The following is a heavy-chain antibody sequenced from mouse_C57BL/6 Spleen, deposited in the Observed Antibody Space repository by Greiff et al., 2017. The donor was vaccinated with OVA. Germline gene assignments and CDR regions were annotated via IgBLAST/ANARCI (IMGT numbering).Heavy chain of an antibody. CDR2: IYPGDGDT. CDR1: GYAFSSSW. Sequence: VQLQQSGPELVKPGASVKISCKASGYAFSSSWMNWVKQRPGKGLEWIGRIYPGDGDTNYNGKFKGKATLTADKSSSTAYMQLSSLTSEDSAVYFGARGGSNYDAMDYWGQGTSVTVSS. J-gene: IGHJ4*01. V-gene: IGHV1-82*01. D-gene: IGHD2-5*01. CDR3: ARGGSNYDAMDY.